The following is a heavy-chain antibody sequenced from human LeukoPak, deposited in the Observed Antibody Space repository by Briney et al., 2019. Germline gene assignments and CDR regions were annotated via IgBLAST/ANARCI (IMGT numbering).Heavy chain of an antibody. V-gene: IGHV1-18*01. D-gene: IGHD3-9*01. CDR3: ARGLYAIVTETYYFYGMDV. Sequence: ASVKVSCKASGYPFTSYGITWVRQAPGQGLEWMGWISAYNGNTNYAQKLQGRVTMTTDPSTSTAYMDLRSLRSDDTAVYYSARGLYAIVTETYYFYGMDVWGQGTTVTVSS. CDR1: GYPFTSYG. CDR2: ISAYNGNT. J-gene: IGHJ6*02.